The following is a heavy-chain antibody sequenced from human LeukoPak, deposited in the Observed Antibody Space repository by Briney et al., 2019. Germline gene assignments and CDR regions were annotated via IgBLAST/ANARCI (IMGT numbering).Heavy chain of an antibody. V-gene: IGHV3-23*01. CDR1: GFPFSSYA. CDR3: AKFSVTLNYYYYYMDV. CDR2: ISGSGGST. D-gene: IGHD4-17*01. J-gene: IGHJ6*03. Sequence: GGSLRLSCAASGFPFSSYAMSWVRQAPGKGLEWVSAISGSGGSTYYADSVKRRFTISRDNPKNTLYLQMNSLRAEDTAVYYCAKFSVTLNYYYYYMDVWGKGTTVTVSS.